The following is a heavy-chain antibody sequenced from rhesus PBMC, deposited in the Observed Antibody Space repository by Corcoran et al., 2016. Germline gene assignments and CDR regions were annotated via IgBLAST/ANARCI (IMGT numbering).Heavy chain of an antibody. V-gene: IGHV4-65*01. J-gene: IGHJ4*01. CDR3: ASSRLYSGYSYFDY. D-gene: IGHD5-24*01. CDR2: ISGSGGTT. CDR1: GGSISSSNW. Sequence: QVQLQESGPGLVKPSETLSLTCAVSGGSISSSNWWSWLRQPPGKGLEWIGYISGSGGTTDYNPSLKSRVTISTDTSKNQFSLKLSSVTAADTAVYYCASSRLYSGYSYFDYWGQGVLVTVSS.